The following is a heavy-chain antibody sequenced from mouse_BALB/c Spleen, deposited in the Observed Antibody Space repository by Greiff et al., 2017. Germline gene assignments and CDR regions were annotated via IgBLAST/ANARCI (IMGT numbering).Heavy chain of an antibody. CDR3: ARGGSAWFAY. V-gene: IGHV3-2*02. J-gene: IGHJ3*01. CDR2: ISYSGST. CDR1: GYSITSDYA. Sequence: VQLQQSGPGLVKPSQSLSLTCTVTGYSITSDYAWNWIRQFPGNKLEWMGYISYSGSTSYNPSLKSRISITRDTSKNQFFLQLNSVTTEDTATYYCARGGSAWFAYWGQGGLGTVSA.